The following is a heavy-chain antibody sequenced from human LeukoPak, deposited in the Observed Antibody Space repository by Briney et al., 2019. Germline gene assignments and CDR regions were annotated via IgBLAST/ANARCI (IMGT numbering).Heavy chain of an antibody. Sequence: SETLSLTCAVSGYSISSGYYWGWIRQPPGKGLEWIGSIYHSGSTYYNPSPKSRVTISVDTSKNQFSLKLSSVTAADTAVYYCARDHDILTGYSDYWGQGTLVTVSS. CDR3: ARDHDILTGYSDY. CDR2: IYHSGST. V-gene: IGHV4-38-2*02. D-gene: IGHD3-9*01. J-gene: IGHJ4*02. CDR1: GYSISSGYY.